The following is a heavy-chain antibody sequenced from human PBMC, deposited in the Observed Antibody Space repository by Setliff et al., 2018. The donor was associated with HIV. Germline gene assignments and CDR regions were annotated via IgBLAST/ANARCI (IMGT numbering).Heavy chain of an antibody. CDR3: ARDNYYDSSGIDY. Sequence: SETLSLTCTVSGGSINSGHYYWSWIRHHPGKGLEWIGYIYYTGSTYFNPSLKSRVTLSIDTSKNQFSLKLSSVTAADTAVYYCARDNYYDSSGIDYWGQGTLVTVSS. CDR1: GGSINSGHYY. D-gene: IGHD3-22*01. J-gene: IGHJ4*02. CDR2: IYYTGST. V-gene: IGHV4-31*03.